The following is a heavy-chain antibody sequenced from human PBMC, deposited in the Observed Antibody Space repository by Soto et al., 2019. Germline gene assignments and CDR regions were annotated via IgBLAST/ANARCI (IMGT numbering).Heavy chain of an antibody. V-gene: IGHV1-18*01. CDR2: ISAYNGNT. D-gene: IGHD6-6*01. Sequence: ASVKVSCKASGYTFTSYGISWVRQAPGQGLEWMGWISAYNGNTNYAQKLQGRVTMTTDTSTSTAYMELRSLRSDDTAVYYCARDPLFAARREAPRFDYWGQGTLVTVSS. CDR1: GYTFTSYG. CDR3: ARDPLFAARREAPRFDY. J-gene: IGHJ4*02.